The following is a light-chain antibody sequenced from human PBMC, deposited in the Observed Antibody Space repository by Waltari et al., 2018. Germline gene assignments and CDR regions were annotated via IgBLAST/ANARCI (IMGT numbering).Light chain of an antibody. CDR2: AAT. CDR3: LQHNSYPLT. CDR1: QGISSY. Sequence: DIQMTQSPSSLSASLGDTVTITCRASQGISSYLNWVQQKPGKAPKLLIYAATTLQSGVPSRFSGSGSGTEFTLTISSLQPEDFAAYYCLQHNSYPLTFGGGTKVEIK. V-gene: IGKV1-17*01. J-gene: IGKJ4*01.